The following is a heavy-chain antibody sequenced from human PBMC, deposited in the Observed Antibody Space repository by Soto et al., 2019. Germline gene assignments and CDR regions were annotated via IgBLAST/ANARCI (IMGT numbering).Heavy chain of an antibody. CDR2: VKLDGSER. D-gene: IGHD5-12*01. Sequence: VSLRLSCEAYGFTFSNYWMGWVRQAPGKGLEWVANVKLDGSERYYVDSVKGRFTISRDNAKNSVYLQMNSLRAEDSAIYYCARDPIRRDGYVFDSWGQGALVTVSS. CDR3: ARDPIRRDGYVFDS. CDR1: GFTFSNYW. J-gene: IGHJ5*01. V-gene: IGHV3-7*01.